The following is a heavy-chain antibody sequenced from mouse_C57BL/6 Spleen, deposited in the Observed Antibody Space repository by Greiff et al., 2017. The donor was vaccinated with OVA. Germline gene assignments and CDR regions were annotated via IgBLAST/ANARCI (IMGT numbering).Heavy chain of an antibody. CDR3: ARYYGSAMDY. V-gene: IGHV14-4*01. Sequence: VQLQQSGAELVRPGASVKLSCTASGFNIKDDYMHWVKQRPEQGLEWIGWIDPENGDTEYASKFRGKATITADTSSNTAYLQLSSLTSEDTAVYYCARYYGSAMDYWGQGTSVTVSS. CDR2: IDPENGDT. J-gene: IGHJ4*01. D-gene: IGHD1-1*01. CDR1: GFNIKDDY.